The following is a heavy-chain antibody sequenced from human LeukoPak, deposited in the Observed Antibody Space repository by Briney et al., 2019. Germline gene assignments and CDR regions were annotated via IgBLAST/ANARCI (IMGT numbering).Heavy chain of an antibody. V-gene: IGHV3-7*01. Sequence: PGGSLRLSCAASGFTFSNYWMSWVRQAPGKGLEWVASINQDGSDKWYVDSVKGRFTISRDNAKNSLYLQMNSLRAEDTAVYYCLRDFQRFWGQGTLVTVSS. J-gene: IGHJ4*02. CDR3: LRDFQRF. CDR2: INQDGSDK. CDR1: GFTFSNYW.